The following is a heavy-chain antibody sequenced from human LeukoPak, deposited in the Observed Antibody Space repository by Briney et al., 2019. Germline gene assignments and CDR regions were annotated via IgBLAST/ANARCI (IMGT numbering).Heavy chain of an antibody. CDR1: GFTFSSYS. J-gene: IGHJ5*02. Sequence: PGGSLRLSCAASGFTFSSYSMSWVRQAPGKGLEWVSYISSSSSTIYYADSVKGRFTISRDNAKNSLYLQMNSLRDEDTAVYYCASLPEDDYDSNPYNWFDPWGQGTLVTVSS. V-gene: IGHV3-48*02. D-gene: IGHD3-22*01. CDR3: ASLPEDDYDSNPYNWFDP. CDR2: ISSSSSTI.